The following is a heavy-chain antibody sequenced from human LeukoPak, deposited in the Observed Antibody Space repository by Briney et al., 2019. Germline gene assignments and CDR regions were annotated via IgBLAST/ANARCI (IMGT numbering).Heavy chain of an antibody. Sequence: PSETLSLTCTVSGGSISTFYWGWIRQPAGKGLEWIGRIHSSGTTHYNPSLRSRVTLSIDTSKNQFSLKLSSVTAADTAVYYCGRLNLPAVSGAFDYWGQGTLVTVSS. V-gene: IGHV4-4*07. CDR2: IHSSGTT. CDR1: GGSISTFY. D-gene: IGHD2-2*01. CDR3: GRLNLPAVSGAFDY. J-gene: IGHJ4*02.